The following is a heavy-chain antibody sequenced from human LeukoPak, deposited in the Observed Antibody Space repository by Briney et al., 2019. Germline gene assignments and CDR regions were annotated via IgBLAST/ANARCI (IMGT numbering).Heavy chain of an antibody. D-gene: IGHD3-10*01. CDR1: GGSISSGGYY. J-gene: IGHJ4*02. CDR3: ARVYYGSGSFD. V-gene: IGHV4-31*03. Sequence: SQTLSLTCTASGGSISSGGYYWRWICQHPGKGLEWIGYIYYSGSTYYNPSLKSRVTISVDTSKNQFSLELSSVTAADTAVYYCARVYYGSGSFDWGQGTLVTVSS. CDR2: IYYSGST.